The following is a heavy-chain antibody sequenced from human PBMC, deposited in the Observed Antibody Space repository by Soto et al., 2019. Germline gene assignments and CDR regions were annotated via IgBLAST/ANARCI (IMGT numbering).Heavy chain of an antibody. CDR1: GFTFGAFA. V-gene: IGHV3-23*01. D-gene: IGHD3-22*01. J-gene: IGHJ2*01. CDR2: LSGGGGST. Sequence: AGGSLRLSCAASGFTFGAFAMAWVRQRPGNGLEWVSSLSGGGGSTYYNNSVRGRFTISRDNSNSTLFLQMNNLRAEDTAVYFCAKTYRGPTVVTRYWYLDLWGRGILVTVSS. CDR3: AKTYRGPTVVTRYWYLDL.